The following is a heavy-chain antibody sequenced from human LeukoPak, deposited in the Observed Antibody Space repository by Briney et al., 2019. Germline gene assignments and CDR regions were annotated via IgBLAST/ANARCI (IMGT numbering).Heavy chain of an antibody. D-gene: IGHD6-6*01. CDR2: INPNSGGT. J-gene: IGHJ4*02. CDR3: ARDAIEYSSSNYFDY. Sequence: ASVKVSCKASGYTFTGYYMHWVRQAPGQGLEWMGWINPNSGGTNYAQKFQGGVTMTRDTSISTAYMELSRLRSDDTAVYYCARDAIEYSSSNYFDYWGQGTLVTVSS. CDR1: GYTFTGYY. V-gene: IGHV1-2*02.